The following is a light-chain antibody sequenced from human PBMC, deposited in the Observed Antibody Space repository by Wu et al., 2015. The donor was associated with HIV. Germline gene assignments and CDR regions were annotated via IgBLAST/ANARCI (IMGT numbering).Light chain of an antibody. CDR2: AAF. CDR3: QXYSAGVT. J-gene: IGKJ4*01. V-gene: IGKV1-6*01. CDR1: QGIRND. Sequence: AIQMTQSPSSLSASVGDRISITCRASQGIRNDLGWYQQKPGTAPKLLIYAAFTLQSGVPSRFSGSGSGTEFTLTISSLQPEDFATFYCQXYSAGVTFGGGTKGGDQT.